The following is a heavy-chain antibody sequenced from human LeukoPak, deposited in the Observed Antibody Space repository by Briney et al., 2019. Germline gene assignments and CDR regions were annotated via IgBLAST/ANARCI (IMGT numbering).Heavy chain of an antibody. J-gene: IGHJ4*02. Sequence: ASVKVSCKASGYTFTSYYMHWVRQAPGQGLEWMGIINPSGGSTSYAQKFQGRVTMTRDTSTSTVYMELSSLRSEDTAVYYCARAPSNDFWSGYGVDYWGQGTLVTVSS. CDR3: ARAPSNDFWSGYGVDY. CDR2: INPSGGST. V-gene: IGHV1-46*01. D-gene: IGHD3-3*01. CDR1: GYTFTSYY.